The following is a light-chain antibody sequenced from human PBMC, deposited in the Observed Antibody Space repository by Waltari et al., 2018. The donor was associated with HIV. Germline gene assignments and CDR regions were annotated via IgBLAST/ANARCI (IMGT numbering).Light chain of an antibody. V-gene: IGLV2-14*03. Sequence: QSALTPPASMSGSPGQSITISCAGPTSDIGPSHSVSWYQQHTDRAPKRTLYDVSYRPSGVDSRFSGSKSGNTASLTISDLRSDDEAVYYCSSYRTTFIFGAGTKLNVL. CDR3: SSYRTTFI. CDR1: TSDIGPSHS. CDR2: DVS. J-gene: IGLJ2*01.